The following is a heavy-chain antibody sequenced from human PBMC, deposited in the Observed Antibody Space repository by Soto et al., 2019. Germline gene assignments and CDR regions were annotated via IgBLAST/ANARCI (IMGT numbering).Heavy chain of an antibody. CDR1: GGSVSSGSYY. V-gene: IGHV4-61*01. CDR3: ARLGGYYQALDS. J-gene: IGHJ4*02. D-gene: IGHD3-22*01. Sequence: SETLSLTCTVSGGSVSSGSYYWSWIRQPPGKGLEWIGYIYYSGSTNYNPSLKSRVTISVDTSKNQFSLRLNSVTAADTAVYYCARLGGYYQALDSWGQGTLVTVSS. CDR2: IYYSGST.